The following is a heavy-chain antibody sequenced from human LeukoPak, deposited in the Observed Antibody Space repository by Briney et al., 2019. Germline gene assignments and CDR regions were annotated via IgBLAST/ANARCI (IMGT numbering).Heavy chain of an antibody. Sequence: GASVKVSCKASGYTFTSYYMHWVRQAPGQGLEWMGIINPSGGSTSYAQKFQGRVTMTRDTSTSTVYMELSSLRSEDTAVYYCARARGVRGVIIYAFDIWGQGTMVTVSS. D-gene: IGHD3-10*01. CDR3: ARARGVRGVIIYAFDI. CDR2: INPSGGST. CDR1: GYTFTSYY. J-gene: IGHJ3*02. V-gene: IGHV1-46*01.